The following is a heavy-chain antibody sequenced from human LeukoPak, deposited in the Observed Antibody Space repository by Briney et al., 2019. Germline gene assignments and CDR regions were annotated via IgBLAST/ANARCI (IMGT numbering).Heavy chain of an antibody. D-gene: IGHD3-22*01. CDR1: GFTFSSYA. Sequence: PGGSLRVSCAASGFTFSSYAMSWVRQAPGNGLEWVSAISGSGGSTYYADSVKGRFTISRDNSKNTLYLQMNSLSAEDTAVYYCAKLLPSGYYSYYFDYWGQGTLVTVSS. J-gene: IGHJ4*02. CDR3: AKLLPSGYYSYYFDY. V-gene: IGHV3-23*01. CDR2: ISGSGGST.